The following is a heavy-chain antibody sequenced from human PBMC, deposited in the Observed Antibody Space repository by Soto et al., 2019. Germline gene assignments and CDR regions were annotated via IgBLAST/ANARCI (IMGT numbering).Heavy chain of an antibody. CDR3: ARDRLVVVPTAVRSWSWFDP. V-gene: IGHV3-30-3*01. J-gene: IGHJ5*02. CDR2: ISNDGGNK. CDR1: GFTFSSFS. D-gene: IGHD2-2*01. Sequence: LRLSCTASGFTFSSFSMHWVRQAPGKGLEWVAVISNDGGNKYYADSVKGRFTISRDNSKNTLYLQMNSLRPEDTAVYFCARDRLVVVPTAVRSWSWFDPWGQGTLVTVSS.